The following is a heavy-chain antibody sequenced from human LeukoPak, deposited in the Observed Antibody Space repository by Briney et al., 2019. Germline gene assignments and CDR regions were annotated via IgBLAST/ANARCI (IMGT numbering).Heavy chain of an antibody. CDR3: ASLHYYDSSGRDY. Sequence: KSGGTLRLSCGASGFTFSSYSMTWVREAPGKGLKWVSTISSSGIYTYYADSVKGRFTISRDDAKNSLYLQMNSLSAEDTAVYYCASLHYYDSSGRDYWGQGTLVTVSS. CDR1: GFTFSSYS. V-gene: IGHV3-21*01. J-gene: IGHJ4*02. D-gene: IGHD3-22*01. CDR2: ISSSGIYT.